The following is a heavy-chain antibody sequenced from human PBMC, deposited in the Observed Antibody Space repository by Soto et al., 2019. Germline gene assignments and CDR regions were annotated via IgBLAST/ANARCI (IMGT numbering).Heavy chain of an antibody. D-gene: IGHD6-13*01. V-gene: IGHV4-39*01. CDR2: IYYSGST. Sequence: SETLSLTCTVSGGSISSSSYYWGWIRQPPGKGLEWIGSIYYSGSTYYNPSLKSRVTISVDTSKNQFSLKLSSVTAADTAVYYCARRWWQQLPYFDYWGQGTLVTVSS. CDR1: GGSISSSSYY. CDR3: ARRWWQQLPYFDY. J-gene: IGHJ4*02.